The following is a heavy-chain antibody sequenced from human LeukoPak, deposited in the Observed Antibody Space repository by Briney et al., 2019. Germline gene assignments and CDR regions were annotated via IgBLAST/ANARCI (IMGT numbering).Heavy chain of an antibody. CDR1: GFTFSNYG. Sequence: PGGSLRLSCAASGFTFSNYGMHWVRQAPGKGLEWVALISHDGKNYNYADSVKGRFTISRDNSKNTLYLQMNSLRPEDTAVYYCAKVVSTGYDNYFDYWGQGTLVTVPS. V-gene: IGHV3-30*18. CDR3: AKVVSTGYDNYFDY. J-gene: IGHJ4*02. D-gene: IGHD5-12*01. CDR2: ISHDGKNY.